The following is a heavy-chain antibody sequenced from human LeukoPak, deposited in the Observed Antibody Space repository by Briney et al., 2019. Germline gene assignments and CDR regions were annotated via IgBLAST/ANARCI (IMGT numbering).Heavy chain of an antibody. D-gene: IGHD3-22*01. V-gene: IGHV3-53*01. CDR1: GFTVSSNY. Sequence: PGGSLRLSCAASGFTVSSNYMSWVRQAPGKGLEWVSVIYSGGSTYYADSVKGRFTISRDNSKNTLYLQMNSLRAEDTAVYYCAREESYDSSGYYYDYWGQGTLVTVSS. J-gene: IGHJ4*02. CDR2: IYSGGST. CDR3: AREESYDSSGYYYDY.